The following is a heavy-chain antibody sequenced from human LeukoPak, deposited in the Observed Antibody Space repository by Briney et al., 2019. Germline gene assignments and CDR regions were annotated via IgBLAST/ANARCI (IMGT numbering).Heavy chain of an antibody. J-gene: IGHJ6*03. CDR3: ARVVHYGSGSRPLSDRDGFDYFYYMDV. CDR2: IYHSGST. V-gene: IGHV4-4*02. Sequence: SETLSLTCAVSGGSISSSNWWSWVRQPPGKGLEWIGEIYHSGSTNYNPSLKSRVTISVDKSKNQFSLKLSPVTAADTAVYYCARVVHYGSGSRPLSDRDGFDYFYYMDVWGKGTTVTVSS. D-gene: IGHD3-10*01. CDR1: GGSISSSNW.